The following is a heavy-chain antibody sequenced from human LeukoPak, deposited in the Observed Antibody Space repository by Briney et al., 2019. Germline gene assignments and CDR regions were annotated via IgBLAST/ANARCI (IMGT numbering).Heavy chain of an antibody. V-gene: IGHV4-59*01. CDR2: IYYNGST. CDR3: ARDLLPTYYYDSSGPRGAFDI. Sequence: KPSETPSLTCTVSGGSISSYYWSWVRQPPGEGLEWVGDIYYNGSTNYNPSLKSRVTISVDTSKNQFSLKLSSVTAADTAVYYCARDLLPTYYYDSSGPRGAFDIWGQGTMVTVSS. D-gene: IGHD3-22*01. J-gene: IGHJ3*02. CDR1: GGSISSYY.